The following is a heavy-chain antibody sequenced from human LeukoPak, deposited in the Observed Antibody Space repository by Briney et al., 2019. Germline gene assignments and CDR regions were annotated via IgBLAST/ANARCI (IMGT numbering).Heavy chain of an antibody. Sequence: PGGSLRLSCAASGFTFSSYGMSWVRQAPGKGLEWISAISGSGGGGSTYYGDSVKGRFTISRDNSKNTLYLQMNSLRAEDTAVYYCAKDAGYCSSTRCLIPFDPWGQGTLVTVSS. CDR3: AKDAGYCSSTRCLIPFDP. J-gene: IGHJ5*02. D-gene: IGHD2-2*01. CDR2: ISGSGGGGST. CDR1: GFTFSSYG. V-gene: IGHV3-23*01.